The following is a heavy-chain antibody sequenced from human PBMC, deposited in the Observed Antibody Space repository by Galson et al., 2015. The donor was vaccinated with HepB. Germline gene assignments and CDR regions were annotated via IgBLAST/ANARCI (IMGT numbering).Heavy chain of an antibody. D-gene: IGHD3-10*01. V-gene: IGHV3-73*01. Sequence: SLRLSCAASGFTFSGSAMHWVRQASGKGLEWVGRIRSKAKSYATTYAASVKGRFTISRDDAKNKAYLQMNSLKTEDTAVYYCTRLLTGGFGIDWFDPWGQGTLVTVSS. CDR2: IRSKAKSYAT. CDR1: GFTFSGSA. CDR3: TRLLTGGFGIDWFDP. J-gene: IGHJ5*02.